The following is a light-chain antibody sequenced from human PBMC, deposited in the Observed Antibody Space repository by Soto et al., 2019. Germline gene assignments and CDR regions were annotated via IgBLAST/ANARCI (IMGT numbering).Light chain of an antibody. Sequence: DIQLTQSPSFLSASVGDRVTITCRASQGISSYLAWYQQKPGKAPKLLIYAASTLQSGVPSRFSGSGSGTEFTLTSSSQQHEYFATYYCQQLNSYPSFGQGTKVEIK. CDR1: QGISSY. V-gene: IGKV1-9*01. CDR2: AAS. J-gene: IGKJ1*01. CDR3: QQLNSYPS.